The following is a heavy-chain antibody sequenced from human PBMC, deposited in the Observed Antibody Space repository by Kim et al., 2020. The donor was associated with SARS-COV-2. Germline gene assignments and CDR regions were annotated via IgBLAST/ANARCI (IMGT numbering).Heavy chain of an antibody. V-gene: IGHV3-30*04. CDR2: ISYDGSNK. Sequence: GGSLRLSCAASGFTFSSYAMHWVRQAPGKGLEWVAVISYDGSNKYYADSVKGRFTISRDNSKNTLYLQMNSLRAEDTAVYYCARVLSFFAEISSGMDVWGQGTTVTVSS. D-gene: IGHD3-16*01. CDR3: ARVLSFFAEISSGMDV. J-gene: IGHJ6*02. CDR1: GFTFSSYA.